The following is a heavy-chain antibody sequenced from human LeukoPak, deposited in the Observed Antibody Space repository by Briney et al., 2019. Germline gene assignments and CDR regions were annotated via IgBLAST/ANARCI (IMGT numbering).Heavy chain of an antibody. D-gene: IGHD3-3*01. Sequence: SQTLSLTCTVSGGSISSGSYYWSWIRQPAGKGLEWIGRIYTSGSTNYNPSLKSRVTISVDTSKNQFSLKLSSVTAADTAVYYCARDRGTYYDFWSGPYDYWGQGTLVTVSS. V-gene: IGHV4-61*02. CDR1: GGSISSGSYY. CDR2: IYTSGST. J-gene: IGHJ4*02. CDR3: ARDRGTYYDFWSGPYDY.